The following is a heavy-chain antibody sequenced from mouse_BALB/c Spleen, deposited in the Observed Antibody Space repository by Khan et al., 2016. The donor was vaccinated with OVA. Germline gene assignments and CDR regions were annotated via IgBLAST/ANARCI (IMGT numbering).Heavy chain of an antibody. J-gene: IGHJ3*01. CDR1: GYTFISYW. Sequence: QVQLQQSGADLAKPGASVKMSCKASGYTFISYWMHWVKQRPGQGLEWIGYINPSTGYTEYNQKFKDKATLTADKSSSTAYMQLSSLTSEDSAVYYCTSHGSNYAWFNYWGQGTLVTVSA. D-gene: IGHD1-1*01. CDR3: TSHGSNYAWFNY. V-gene: IGHV1-7*01. CDR2: INPSTGYT.